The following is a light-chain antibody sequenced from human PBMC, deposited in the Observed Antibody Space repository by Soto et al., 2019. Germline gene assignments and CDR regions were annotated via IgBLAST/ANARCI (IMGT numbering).Light chain of an antibody. Sequence: EIVLTQSPGTLSLSPGERATLSYRASQSVSNNYLAWYQQKPGQAPRLLIYGVSSRATGIPDRFSGSGSGTDFTLTISRLEPEDFAVYYCQQYGSSPYTFGQGTKLEIK. V-gene: IGKV3-20*01. CDR1: QSVSNNY. CDR2: GVS. CDR3: QQYGSSPYT. J-gene: IGKJ2*01.